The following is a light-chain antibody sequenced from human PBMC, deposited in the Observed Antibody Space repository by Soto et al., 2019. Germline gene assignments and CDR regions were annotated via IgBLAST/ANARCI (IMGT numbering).Light chain of an antibody. CDR3: QQYGNSYT. V-gene: IGKV3-20*01. CDR2: GAS. J-gene: IGKJ2*01. CDR1: QSVPANY. Sequence: IVLTQSPGTLSLSPGERATLSCRASQSVPANYLAWYQQKPGQAPRLLIYGASTRATGIPDRFSGSGSETDFTLTISRLEPEDFAVYHCQQYGNSYTFGQGTKLEIK.